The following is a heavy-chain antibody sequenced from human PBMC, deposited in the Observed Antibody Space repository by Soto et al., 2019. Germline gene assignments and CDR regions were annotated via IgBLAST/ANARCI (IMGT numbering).Heavy chain of an antibody. CDR1: GFTFSNYA. J-gene: IGHJ6*02. CDR2: ISYDGSSK. V-gene: IGHV3-30-3*01. Sequence: QVQLVESGGGVVQPGRSLRLSCAASGFTFSNYAMHWVRQAPGKGLDWVAVISYDGSSKYYADSVKGRFTISRDNSKNTLFLLMNSLRAEDTAVYYCARGPRRDCISTGCYLKGYYYGVDVWGQGTTVTVCS. D-gene: IGHD2-2*01. CDR3: ARGPRRDCISTGCYLKGYYYGVDV.